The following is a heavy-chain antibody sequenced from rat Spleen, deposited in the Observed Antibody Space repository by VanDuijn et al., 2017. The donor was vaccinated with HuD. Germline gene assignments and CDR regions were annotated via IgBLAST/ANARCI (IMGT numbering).Heavy chain of an antibody. CDR2: ISYDGITT. D-gene: IGHD1-11*01. CDR1: GFTFNNYG. Sequence: EVQLVESGGGLVQPGRSLRLSCAASGFTFNNYGMAWVRQAPTKGLEWVAAISYDGITTYYRDSVRGRFTISRDNAENTVYLQMNSLRSEDTATYYCTREGLRRVYDYWGQGVMVTVSS. J-gene: IGHJ2*01. V-gene: IGHV5-29*01. CDR3: TREGLRRVYDY.